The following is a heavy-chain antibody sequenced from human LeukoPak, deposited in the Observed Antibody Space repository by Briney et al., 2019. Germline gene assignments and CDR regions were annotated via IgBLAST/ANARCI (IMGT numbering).Heavy chain of an antibody. J-gene: IGHJ5*02. Sequence: IYYSGSTYYNPSLKSRVTISVDTSKNQFSLKLSSVTAADTAVYYCARTYYYGSGSPGFWFDPWGQGTLVTVSS. D-gene: IGHD3-10*01. V-gene: IGHV4-31*02. CDR3: ARTYYYGSGSPGFWFDP. CDR2: IYYSGST.